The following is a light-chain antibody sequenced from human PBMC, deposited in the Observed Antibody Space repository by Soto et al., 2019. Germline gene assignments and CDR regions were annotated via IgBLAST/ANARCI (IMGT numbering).Light chain of an antibody. V-gene: IGLV2-14*03. Sequence: QSALTQPASVSGSPGQSITISCTGTSNDIGTSNFVSWYQHHPGKAPELMIYDVSNRPSGVSDRFSGSKSGNTASLTISGLQAEDEADYYCSSYTISSTVVFGGGTKLTVL. J-gene: IGLJ2*01. CDR3: SSYTISSTVV. CDR2: DVS. CDR1: SNDIGTSNF.